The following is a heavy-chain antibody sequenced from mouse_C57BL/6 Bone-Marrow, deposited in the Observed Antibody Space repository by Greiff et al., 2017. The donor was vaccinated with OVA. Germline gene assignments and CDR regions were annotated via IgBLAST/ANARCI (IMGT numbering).Heavy chain of an antibody. CDR1: GYTFTSSG. CDR3: ARSGLPAWFAY. D-gene: IGHD2-2*01. V-gene: IGHV1-81*01. J-gene: IGHJ3*01. Sequence: VKLMESGAELARPGASVKLSCKASGYTFTSSGISWVKQRTGQGLEWIGEIYPRSGNTYYNEKFKGKATLTADKSSSTAYRELRSLTSEDSAVYFCARSGLPAWFAYWGQGTLVTVSA. CDR2: IYPRSGNT.